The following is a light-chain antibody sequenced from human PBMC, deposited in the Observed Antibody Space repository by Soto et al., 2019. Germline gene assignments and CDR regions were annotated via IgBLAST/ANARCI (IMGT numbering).Light chain of an antibody. CDR2: GAS. CDR1: QSVSSSY. CDR3: QQYSSLPRT. Sequence: EIVLTQSPVTLSLSPGERATLSCRASQSVSSSYLAWYQQNPGQAPRLLIYGASSRATGIPDRFSGSGSGTDFTLTISRLEPEDFAVYYCQQYSSLPRTFGQGTKVDIK. J-gene: IGKJ1*01. V-gene: IGKV3-20*01.